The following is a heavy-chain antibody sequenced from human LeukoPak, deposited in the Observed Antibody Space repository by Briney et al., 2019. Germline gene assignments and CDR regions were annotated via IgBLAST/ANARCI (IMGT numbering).Heavy chain of an antibody. CDR3: AIQYCSGRSCALEVVN. CDR1: GYTSTDYY. Sequence: GASVKVSCKPSGYTSTDYYMHWIQQAPGKGLEWMGHVDPEDGETIYAEKFQGRVTMTADTSTDTAYMELSSLRSEDTAMYYCAIQYCSGRSCALEVVNWGQGTLVSVSS. CDR2: VDPEDGET. J-gene: IGHJ4*02. D-gene: IGHD2-15*01. V-gene: IGHV1-69-2*01.